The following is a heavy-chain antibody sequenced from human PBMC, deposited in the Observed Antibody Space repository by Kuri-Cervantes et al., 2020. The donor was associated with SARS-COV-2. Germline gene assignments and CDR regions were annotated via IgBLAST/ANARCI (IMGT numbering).Heavy chain of an antibody. CDR1: GGSFSGYY. V-gene: IGHV4-34*01. D-gene: IGHD3-3*01. CDR3: ARQVRGYGSDY. J-gene: IGHJ4*02. Sequence: SQTLSLTCAVYGGSFSGYYWSWIRQPPGKGLEWIGEINHSGSTNYNPSLKSRVTVSVDTSKNQFSLKLSSVTAADTAVYYCARQVRGYGSDYWGQGTLVTVS. CDR2: INHSGST.